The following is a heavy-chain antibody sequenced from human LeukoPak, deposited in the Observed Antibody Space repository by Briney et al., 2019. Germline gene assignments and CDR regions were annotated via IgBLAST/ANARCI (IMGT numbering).Heavy chain of an antibody. Sequence: ASVKVSCKASGGTFSSYAISWVRQAPGQGLEWMGGIIPIFGTANYAQKFQGRVTITADESTSTAYMELSSLRSEDTAVYSCATIEGGAGTDWGQGTLVTVSS. V-gene: IGHV1-69*01. J-gene: IGHJ4*02. CDR2: IIPIFGTA. CDR3: ATIEGGAGTD. D-gene: IGHD6-19*01. CDR1: GGTFSSYA.